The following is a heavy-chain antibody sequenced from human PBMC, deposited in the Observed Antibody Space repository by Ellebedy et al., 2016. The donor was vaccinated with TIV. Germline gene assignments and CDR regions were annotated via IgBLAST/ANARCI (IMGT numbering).Heavy chain of an antibody. J-gene: IGHJ6*02. CDR1: GYTFTSYG. V-gene: IGHV1-18*01. CDR2: ISTYNGNT. CDR3: ARDQYSSGWQPFHYFYYDTDV. D-gene: IGHD6-19*01. Sequence: AASVKVSCKASGYTFTSYGISWVQQAPGQGLEWMGWISTYNGNTNYAQKRQGRVTMTTDTSTSTAYMELSSLRSDDTAVYYCARDQYSSGWQPFHYFYYDTDVWGQGTTVTVSS.